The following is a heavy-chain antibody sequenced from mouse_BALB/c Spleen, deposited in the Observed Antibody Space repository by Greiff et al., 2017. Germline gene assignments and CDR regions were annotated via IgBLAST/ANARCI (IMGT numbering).Heavy chain of an antibody. V-gene: IGHV3-2*02. CDR2: ISYSGST. D-gene: IGHD1-1*01. J-gene: IGHJ2*01. CDR1: GYSITSDYA. Sequence: EVQLQQSGPGLVKPSQSLSLTCTVTGYSITSDYAWYWIRQFPGNKLEWMGYISYSGSTSYKPSLKSRISITRDTSKNQFFLQLNSVTTEDTATYYCARIWAYYYGSPYIDYWGQGTTLTVSS. CDR3: ARIWAYYYGSPYIDY.